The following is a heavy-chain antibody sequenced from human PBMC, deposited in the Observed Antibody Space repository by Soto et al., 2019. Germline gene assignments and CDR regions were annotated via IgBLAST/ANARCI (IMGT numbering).Heavy chain of an antibody. CDR2: FYYSGST. CDR3: ARVGRGGSYGAFDI. Sequence: QVQLQESGPGLVKPSQTLSLTCTVSGGSISSGDYYWSWIRQPPGKGLEWIGYFYYSGSTYYNPSLKSRVTISVDTSKNQFSVKLSSVTAADTAVYHCARVGRGGSYGAFDIWGQGTMVTVSS. D-gene: IGHD1-26*01. J-gene: IGHJ3*02. CDR1: GGSISSGDYY. V-gene: IGHV4-30-4*01.